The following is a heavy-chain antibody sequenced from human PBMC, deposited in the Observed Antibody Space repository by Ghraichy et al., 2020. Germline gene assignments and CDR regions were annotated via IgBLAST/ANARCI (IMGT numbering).Heavy chain of an antibody. CDR2: ISGGGDST. CDR3: AKDRGRSMRSNHDY. CDR1: GFTINNYA. V-gene: IGHV3-23*01. J-gene: IGHJ4*02. Sequence: GESLNISCAASGFTINNYAMSWVRQAPGKGLEWASSISGGGDSTFYADSVKGRFTISRDNSKNTLYLQMNSLRAEDTAVYYCAKDRGRSMRSNHDYWGQGTLVTVSS. D-gene: IGHD1-14*01.